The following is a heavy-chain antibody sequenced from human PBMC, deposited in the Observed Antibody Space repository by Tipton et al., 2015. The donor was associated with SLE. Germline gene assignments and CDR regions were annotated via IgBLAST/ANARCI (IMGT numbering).Heavy chain of an antibody. CDR2: LNPSGGT. Sequence: TLSLTCTVSGGSISGSDYFWGWIRRPPGKGLEWIGRLNPSGGTNYNPSLKSRVTMSLDTYKKQFSLKLTSVTAADTAVYYCARTVVPAAMGAFDIWGQGTMVTVSS. CDR1: GGSISGSDYF. V-gene: IGHV4-39*07. CDR3: ARTVVPAAMGAFDI. J-gene: IGHJ3*02. D-gene: IGHD2-2*01.